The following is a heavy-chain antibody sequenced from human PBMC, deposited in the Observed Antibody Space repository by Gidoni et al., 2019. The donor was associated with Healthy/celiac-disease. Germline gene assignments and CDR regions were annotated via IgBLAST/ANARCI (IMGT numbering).Heavy chain of an antibody. D-gene: IGHD3-10*01. CDR2: ISGSGGST. CDR1: EFTFSRYA. V-gene: IGHV3-23*01. Sequence: EVQLLEFGGGLVQPGGSLRLSCAAYEFTFSRYAMRWVRQAPGKGLEWVSAISGSGGSTYYADSVKGRFTISRDNSKNTLYLQMNSLRAEDTAVYYCSYPAYYYGSGSAIPLHDFDYWGQGTLVTVSS. J-gene: IGHJ4*02. CDR3: SYPAYYYGSGSAIPLHDFDY.